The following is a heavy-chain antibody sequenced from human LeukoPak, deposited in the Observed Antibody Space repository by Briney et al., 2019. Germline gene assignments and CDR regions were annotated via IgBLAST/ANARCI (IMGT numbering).Heavy chain of an antibody. Sequence: GESLKISCNGSGYGFPSYWIGWVRQMPGKGLEWMGIICPADSDARYSPSFQGHVTLSADKSISTAYLQWSSLRASDTAMYYCARSSGSGWSFFDYWGQGTLVTVSS. V-gene: IGHV5-51*01. J-gene: IGHJ4*02. CDR1: GYGFPSYW. CDR2: ICPADSDA. CDR3: ARSSGSGWSFFDY. D-gene: IGHD6-19*01.